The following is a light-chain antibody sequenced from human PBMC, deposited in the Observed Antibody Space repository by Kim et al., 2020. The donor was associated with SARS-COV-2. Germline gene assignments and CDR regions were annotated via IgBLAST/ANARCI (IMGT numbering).Light chain of an antibody. CDR1: SGSIASNY. CDR3: QSYDSSKWV. V-gene: IGLV6-57*03. CDR2: EDN. J-gene: IGLJ3*02. Sequence: GKTVTISCTRSSGSIASNYVQWYQQRPGSAPTTVIYEDNERPSGVPDRFSGSIDSSSNSASLTNSGLKTEDEADYYCQSYDSSKWVFGGGTQLTVL.